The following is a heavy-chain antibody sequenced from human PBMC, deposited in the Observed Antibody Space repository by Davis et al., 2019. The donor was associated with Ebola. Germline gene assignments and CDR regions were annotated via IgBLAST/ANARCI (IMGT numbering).Heavy chain of an antibody. D-gene: IGHD6-19*01. Sequence: GESLKISCVVSGFSFSDYYVNWFRQAPGQGLEWLAIIYSGGKTSYSDGVKGRFIISRDNSKNTVYLQMNRLRAEDTAVYYCARHNFVYSSGWIISDDYWGQGILVTVSS. CDR3: ARHNFVYSSGWIISDDY. V-gene: IGHV3-66*04. CDR2: IYSGGKT. J-gene: IGHJ4*02. CDR1: GFSFSDYY.